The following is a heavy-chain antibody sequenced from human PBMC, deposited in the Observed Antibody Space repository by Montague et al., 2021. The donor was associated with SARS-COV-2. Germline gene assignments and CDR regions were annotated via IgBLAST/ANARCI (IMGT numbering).Heavy chain of an antibody. D-gene: IGHD3-9*01. J-gene: IGHJ3*02. V-gene: IGHV4-34*01. CDR3: ARGRPVQGSFRHFDSISSGALDI. CDR2: INQGGAP. CDR1: RGSFSNYH. Sequence: SETLSLTCAVSRGSFSNYHWTWIRQSPGKGLEWIGEINQGGAPNYTPSLKGRVTISLDTSKKQISLKLNSVTVADTAVFFCARGRPVQGSFRHFDSISSGALDIWAQGSLVIVSS.